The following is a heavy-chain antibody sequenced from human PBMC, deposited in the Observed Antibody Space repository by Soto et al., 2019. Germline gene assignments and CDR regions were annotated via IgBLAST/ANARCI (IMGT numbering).Heavy chain of an antibody. CDR3: ARGRPGGGVKRSWFDP. CDR1: GYTFTSND. CDR2: MNPKSGKT. D-gene: IGHD2-8*01. V-gene: IGHV1-8*01. J-gene: IGHJ5*02. Sequence: ASVEVSCKASGYTFTSNDIYWLRRAPGQGLEWMGWMNPKSGKTGFARKFQDRLRLTSNTSITTAYMDLTGLMFEDTAVYYCARGRPGGGVKRSWFDPWGQGTLVTVSS.